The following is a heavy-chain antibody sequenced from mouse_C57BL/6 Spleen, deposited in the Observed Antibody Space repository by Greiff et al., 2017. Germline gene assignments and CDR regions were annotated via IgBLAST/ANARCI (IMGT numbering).Heavy chain of an antibody. CDR3: VRQVVANDYFDY. D-gene: IGHD1-1*01. V-gene: IGHV10-1*01. CDR2: IRSKSNNYAT. Sequence: EVQLVESGGGLVQPKGSLKLSCAASGFSFNTYAMNWVRQAPGKGLEWVARIRSKSNNYATYYADSVKDRFTISRDYSESMLYLQMNNLKTEDTAMYYCVRQVVANDYFDYWGQGTTLTVSS. J-gene: IGHJ2*01. CDR1: GFSFNTYA.